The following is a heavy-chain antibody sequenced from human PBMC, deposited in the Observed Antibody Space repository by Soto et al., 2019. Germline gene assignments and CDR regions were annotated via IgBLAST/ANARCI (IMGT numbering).Heavy chain of an antibody. Sequence: GESLKISCKGSGYSFTSYWTGWVRQMPGKGLEWMGIIYPGDSDTRYSPSFQGQVTISADKSISTAYLQWSSLKASDTAMYYCARPYYYGSGSSYYFDYWGQGTLVTVSS. CDR2: IYPGDSDT. CDR3: ARPYYYGSGSSYYFDY. V-gene: IGHV5-51*01. D-gene: IGHD3-10*01. J-gene: IGHJ4*02. CDR1: GYSFTSYW.